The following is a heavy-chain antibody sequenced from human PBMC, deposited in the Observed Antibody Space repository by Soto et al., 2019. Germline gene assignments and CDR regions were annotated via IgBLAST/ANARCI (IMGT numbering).Heavy chain of an antibody. CDR1: GGCVYINGNY. V-gene: IGHV4-39*01. Sequence: SGALSVSCIVCGGCVYINGNYWGWIRQPPGKGLEWIGSIDNNGVTNYNSSLKSRVTISRDTSKNQFSLRLTSVTAADTAVYYCGKILVGATGHTDADSWAPVTLVTVSS. J-gene: IGHJ4*02. CDR2: IDNNGVT. CDR3: GKILVGATGHTDADS. D-gene: IGHD2-15*01.